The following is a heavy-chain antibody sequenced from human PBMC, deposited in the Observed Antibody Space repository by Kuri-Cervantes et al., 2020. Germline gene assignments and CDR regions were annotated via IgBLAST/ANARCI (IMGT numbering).Heavy chain of an antibody. CDR3: ARGGLGRDGYNFLY. CDR2: ISSSSSYI. CDR1: GFTFSNSD. Sequence: GGSLRLSCAASGFTFSNSDMNWVRQAPGKGLEWVSSISSSSSYIYYADSVKGRFTISRDNAKNSLYLQMNSLRAEDTAVYYCARGGLGRDGYNFLYWGQGTLVTVSS. J-gene: IGHJ4*02. D-gene: IGHD5-24*01. V-gene: IGHV3-21*01.